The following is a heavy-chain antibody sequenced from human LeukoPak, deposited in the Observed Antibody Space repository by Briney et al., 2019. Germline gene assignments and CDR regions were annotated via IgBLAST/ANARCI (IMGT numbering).Heavy chain of an antibody. Sequence: PSETLSLTCTVSGGSVSSYYWSWIRQPPGKGLEWIGYIYHSGSTNYNPSLKSRVTISVDTSKNQFSLKLNSITTADTAVYYCARVRLSGTYLDAFDIWGQGTMVTVSS. J-gene: IGHJ3*02. CDR3: ARVRLSGTYLDAFDI. V-gene: IGHV4-59*02. D-gene: IGHD6-25*01. CDR2: IYHSGST. CDR1: GGSVSSYY.